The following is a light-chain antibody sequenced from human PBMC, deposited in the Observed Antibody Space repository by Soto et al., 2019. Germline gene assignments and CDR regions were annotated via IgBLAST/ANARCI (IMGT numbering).Light chain of an antibody. V-gene: IGKV3-15*01. J-gene: IGKJ5*01. CDR1: ESVSSSY. CDR3: QQYNNWPPIT. CDR2: GAS. Sequence: EIVVTQSPGTLSLSPGERATLSCRGSESVSSSYLAWYQQKPGQAPRLLIYGASSRATAIAATFSGSGSGTEFAPTTSSLQSEDLAVYYCQQYNNWPPITFGQRTRLEIK.